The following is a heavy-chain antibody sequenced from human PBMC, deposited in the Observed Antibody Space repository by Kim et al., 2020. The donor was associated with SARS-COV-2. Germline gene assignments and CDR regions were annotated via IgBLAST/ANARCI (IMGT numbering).Heavy chain of an antibody. J-gene: IGHJ3*02. CDR3: AREEGIMTRGAFDI. V-gene: IGHV4-31*02. Sequence: NPSLKSRVTISVDTSKNQFSLKLSSVTAADTAVYYCAREEGIMTRGAFDIWGQGTMVTVSS. D-gene: IGHD4-17*01.